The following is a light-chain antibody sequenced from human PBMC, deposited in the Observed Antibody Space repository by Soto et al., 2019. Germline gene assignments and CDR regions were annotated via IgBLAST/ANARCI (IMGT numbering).Light chain of an antibody. V-gene: IGKV3-15*01. CDR3: QQYKNWPPIT. J-gene: IGKJ5*01. CDR1: QSVSSN. CDR2: RAS. Sequence: IVMTQSPATLSVSPGERATLSFRASQSVSSNLAWYQQKPGQAPRLLIYRASTRATGVPARFSGSGSGTEFTLSISSLQSEDFAIYFCQQYKNWPPITFGQGTRLEIK.